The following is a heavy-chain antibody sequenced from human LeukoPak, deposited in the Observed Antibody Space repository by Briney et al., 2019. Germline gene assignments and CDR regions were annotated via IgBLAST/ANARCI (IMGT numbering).Heavy chain of an antibody. CDR3: ARATAEFDY. V-gene: IGHV3-23*01. Sequence: GGSLRLSCAASGFTVSSNYMSWVRQAPGKGLEWVSAISGSGGSTYYADSVKGRFTISRDNSKNTLYLQMNSLRAEDTAVYYCARATAEFDYWGQGTLVTVSS. CDR2: ISGSGGST. D-gene: IGHD4-17*01. CDR1: GFTVSSNY. J-gene: IGHJ4*02.